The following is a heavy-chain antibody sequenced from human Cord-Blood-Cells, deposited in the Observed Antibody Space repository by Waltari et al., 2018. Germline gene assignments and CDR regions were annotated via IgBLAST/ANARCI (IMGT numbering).Heavy chain of an antibody. V-gene: IGHV3-33*01. CDR1: GFTFSSYG. CDR2: IWYDGSNK. J-gene: IGHJ2*01. CDR3: ARAEYWYFDL. Sequence: QVQLVESGGGVVQPGRSLRLSCAASGFTFSSYGMHWVRQAPGKGLEWVAVIWYDGSNKYYADSVKGRFTISRDNTKNTLYLQMNSLRAEDTAVYYCARAEYWYFDLWGRGTLVTVSS.